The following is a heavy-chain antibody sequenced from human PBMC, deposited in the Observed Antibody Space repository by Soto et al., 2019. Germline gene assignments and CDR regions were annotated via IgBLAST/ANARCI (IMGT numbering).Heavy chain of an antibody. D-gene: IGHD1-26*01. CDR2: IYQSGST. CDR3: ARVLGAPLYYFDY. Sequence: SETLSLTCPVSGYSISIGNYWGWIRQPPGKRLEWIGSIYQSGSTYYNPSLRSRATISVDTSKNQFSLKLSSVTAADTAVYYCARVLGAPLYYFDYWGQGILDTVSS. J-gene: IGHJ4*02. CDR1: GYSISIGNY. V-gene: IGHV4-38-2*02.